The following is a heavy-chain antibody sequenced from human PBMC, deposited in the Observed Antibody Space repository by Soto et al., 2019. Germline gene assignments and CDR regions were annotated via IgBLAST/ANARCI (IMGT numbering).Heavy chain of an antibody. D-gene: IGHD3-3*01. J-gene: IGHJ4*02. Sequence: GGSLRVSCEASGGTCSAYGMSWVRQAPGKGLEWVATISDSGSGTHYVDSVKGRFTISRDNAKNTLFLQMNSLRAEDTAVYYCAKAGLRFLEWTFDYWGQGTLVTVSS. CDR3: AKAGLRFLEWTFDY. CDR1: GGTCSAYG. V-gene: IGHV3-23*01. CDR2: ISDSGSGT.